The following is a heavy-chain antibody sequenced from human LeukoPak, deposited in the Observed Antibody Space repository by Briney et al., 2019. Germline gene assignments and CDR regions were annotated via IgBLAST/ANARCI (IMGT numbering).Heavy chain of an antibody. J-gene: IGHJ5*02. D-gene: IGHD3-22*01. CDR2: MYYSGTT. CDR3: AKYYHVSSGYSNWLDP. V-gene: IGHV4-31*03. Sequence: SQTLSLTCTVSGGSISSSGSYWTWLRQHPGKGLEWIAYMYYSGTTYYNPSLRSRITISVDTSKTQFSLTLSSVTAADTAVYYCAKYYHVSSGYSNWLDPWGQGTLVTVSS. CDR1: GGSISSSGSY.